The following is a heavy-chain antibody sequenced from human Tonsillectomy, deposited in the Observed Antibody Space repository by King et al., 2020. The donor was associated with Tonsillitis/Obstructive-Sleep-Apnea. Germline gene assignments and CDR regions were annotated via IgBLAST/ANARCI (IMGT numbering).Heavy chain of an antibody. J-gene: IGHJ4*02. Sequence: VQLVESGGGLVQPGGSLRLSCAASGFTFSTYAMSWVRQAPGKGLEWVSSIGGSGGSTNYADSVKGRFTISRDDSKNTLCLQMNSLRAEDTAVYYCAKQGWGATRPSWNFDYWGQGTLVTVSS. V-gene: IGHV3-23*04. D-gene: IGHD1-1*01. CDR3: AKQGWGATRPSWNFDY. CDR2: IGGSGGST. CDR1: GFTFSTYA.